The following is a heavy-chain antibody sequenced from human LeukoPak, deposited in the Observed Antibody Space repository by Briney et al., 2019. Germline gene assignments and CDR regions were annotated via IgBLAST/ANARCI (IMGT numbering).Heavy chain of an antibody. D-gene: IGHD5-24*01. CDR3: ARGKSRDGYNSRYYYGMDV. CDR1: GGTFSSYA. Sequence: SVKVSCKASGGTFSSYAISWVRQAPGQGLEGMGWIIPIFGIANYAQKFQGRVTITADKSTSTAYMELSSLRSEDTAVYYCARGKSRDGYNSRYYYGMDVWGQGTTVTVSS. V-gene: IGHV1-69*10. J-gene: IGHJ6*02. CDR2: IIPIFGIA.